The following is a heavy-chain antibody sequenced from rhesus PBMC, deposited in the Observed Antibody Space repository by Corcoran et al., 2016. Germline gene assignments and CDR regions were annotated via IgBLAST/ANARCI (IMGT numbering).Heavy chain of an antibody. CDR3: ACRRIGYCTSTTCDRFGFDY. Sequence: QVKLQQWGEGLVKPSETLSLTCAVYGGTTSGYYYWSWIRQPPGKGLEWIGYIYGNSESTNYNPTHKNRDTLSKPSPKDQFSLKRDLVTAADTAVYYCACRRIGYCTSTTCDRFGFDYWGQGVLVTVSS. J-gene: IGHJ4*01. CDR1: GGTTSGYYY. V-gene: IGHV4-73*01. D-gene: IGHD2-2*01. CDR2: IYGNSEST.